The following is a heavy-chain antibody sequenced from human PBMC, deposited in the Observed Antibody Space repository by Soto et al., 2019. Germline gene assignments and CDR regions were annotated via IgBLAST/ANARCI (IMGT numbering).Heavy chain of an antibody. V-gene: IGHV3-74*01. CDR1: GFTFSNYW. CDR3: ARDLGGAGSY. D-gene: IGHD1-26*01. CDR2: LNRDGSRT. J-gene: IGHJ4*02. Sequence: AQLVESGGGLVQPGGSLRLSCAASGFTFSNYWMHWVRQVPGQGPVWVSRLNRDGSRTDYADSVRGRFTIFRDNARNPLYLQMHSMRAEDTAMYYCARDLGGAGSYWGQGTLVTVSS.